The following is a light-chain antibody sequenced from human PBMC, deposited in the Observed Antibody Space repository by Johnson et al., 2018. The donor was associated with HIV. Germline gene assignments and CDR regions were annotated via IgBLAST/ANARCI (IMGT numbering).Light chain of an antibody. Sequence: VLTQPPSVSAAPGQKVTISCSGSSSNIGNNYVSWYQQLPGTAPKLLIYDNNKRPSGIPDRFSASKSGTSATLVITGLQTGDEADYYCGTWDSSLSAGGVFGTGTKVTVL. CDR1: SSNIGNNY. CDR2: DNN. V-gene: IGLV1-51*01. CDR3: GTWDSSLSAGGV. J-gene: IGLJ1*01.